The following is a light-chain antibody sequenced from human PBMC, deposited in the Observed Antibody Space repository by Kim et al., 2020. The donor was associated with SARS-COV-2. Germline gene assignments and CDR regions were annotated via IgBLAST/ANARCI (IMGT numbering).Light chain of an antibody. CDR1: QSITSG. Sequence: TLSAAVGDTVTITCRASQSITSGLAWYQQKPGKAPKRLSCAVANLDSGVPSRVSGSGSGTQFSLTIRSLQPDDFATYYGQQHNGYFGGGTKVDIK. CDR2: AVA. CDR3: QQHNGY. V-gene: IGKV1-5*01. J-gene: IGKJ4*01.